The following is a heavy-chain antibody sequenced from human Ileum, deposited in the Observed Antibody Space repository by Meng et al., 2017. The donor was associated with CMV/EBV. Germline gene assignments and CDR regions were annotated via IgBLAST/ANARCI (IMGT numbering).Heavy chain of an antibody. D-gene: IGHD1-20*01. V-gene: IGHV3-53*01. J-gene: IGHJ4*02. CDR2: IRYDGST. CDR3: AKACRQVNNCYLDS. Sequence: GGSLRLSCAASGFSVTRNYMTWVRQAPGKGLEWVSFIRYDGSTTYTASVQGRFTISRDDSKNTIYLQMNSLRAEDTALYYCAKACRQVNNCYLDSWGQGTQVTVSS. CDR1: GFSVTRNY.